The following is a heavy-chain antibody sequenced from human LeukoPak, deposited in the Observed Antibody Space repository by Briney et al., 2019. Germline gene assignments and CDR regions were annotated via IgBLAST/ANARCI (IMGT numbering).Heavy chain of an antibody. CDR1: GFTFDDYA. CDR3: AKARGYYYDSSGYLHDAFDI. V-gene: IGHV3-9*03. J-gene: IGHJ3*02. D-gene: IGHD3-22*01. CDR2: ISWNSGSI. Sequence: GGSLRLSCAASGFTFDDYAMHWVRQAPGKGLEWVSGISWNSGSIGYADSVKGRFTISRDNAKNSLYLQMNSLRAEDMALYYCAKARGYYYDSSGYLHDAFDIWGQGTTVTVSS.